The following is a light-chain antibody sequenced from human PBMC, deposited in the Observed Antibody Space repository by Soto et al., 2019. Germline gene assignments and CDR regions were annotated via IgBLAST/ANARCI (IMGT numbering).Light chain of an antibody. CDR3: AAWDDSLNGVV. J-gene: IGLJ2*01. Sequence: QSVLTQPPSASGTPGQRVTISCYGSSSNIGSNTVNWYQQLPGTAPKLLIDSNNQRPSGVPDRFSGSKSGTSASLAISGLQSEDEADYYCAAWDDSLNGVVFGGGTKLTVL. CDR1: SSNIGSNT. V-gene: IGLV1-44*01. CDR2: SNN.